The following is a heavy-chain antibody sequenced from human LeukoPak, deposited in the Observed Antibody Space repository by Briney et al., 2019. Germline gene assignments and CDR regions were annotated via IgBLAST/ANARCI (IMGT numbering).Heavy chain of an antibody. J-gene: IGHJ4*02. CDR2: INPNSGDT. Sequence: ASVKVSCKASGYTLTDYYMHWVRQAPGQGLEWMGWINPNSGDTNYAQNFQGRVTMTRDTSISTAYMELSRLTSDDTAIYSCARDWRGRYFPDFWGQGTLVTVSS. CDR3: ARDWRGRYFPDF. D-gene: IGHD1-26*01. CDR1: GYTLTDYY. V-gene: IGHV1-2*02.